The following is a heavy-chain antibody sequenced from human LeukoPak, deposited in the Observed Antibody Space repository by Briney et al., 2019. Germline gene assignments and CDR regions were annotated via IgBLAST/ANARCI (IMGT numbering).Heavy chain of an antibody. D-gene: IGHD3-3*01. V-gene: IGHV3-23*01. CDR1: GFTFSSYD. CDR3: AKGRSRAPCTIFGVVIWSGGFDP. CDR2: ISGSGGST. J-gene: IGHJ5*02. Sequence: GGSLRLSCAASGFTFSSYDMNWVRQAPGKGLEWVSAISGSGGSTYYADSVKGRFTISRDNSKNTLYLQMNSLRAEDTAVYYCAKGRSRAPCTIFGVVIWSGGFDPWGQGTLVTVSS.